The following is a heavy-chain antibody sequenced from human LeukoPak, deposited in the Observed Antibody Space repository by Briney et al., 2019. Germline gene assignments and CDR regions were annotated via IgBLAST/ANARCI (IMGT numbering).Heavy chain of an antibody. V-gene: IGHV4-39*01. CDR1: GDSISSSTYY. Sequence: SETLSLTCTVSGDSISSSTYYWGWIRQPPGKGLEWIGSASYSGSTFYIPSLKSRVTISIDTSKNQFSLNLNSVTAADTALYYCARGVGARGSNLDYWGQGTLVTVSS. CDR2: ASYSGST. J-gene: IGHJ4*02. CDR3: ARGVGARGSNLDY. D-gene: IGHD1-26*01.